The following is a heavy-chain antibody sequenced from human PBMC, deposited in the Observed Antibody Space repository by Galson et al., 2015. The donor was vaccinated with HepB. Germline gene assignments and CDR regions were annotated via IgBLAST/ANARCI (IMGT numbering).Heavy chain of an antibody. Sequence: SGYIFSGYYIHWVRQAPGQGLEWMGWINPNSGGTNFARKSQGRVTMTRDTSISTAYMELSRLTSDDTAVYYCARDRKGRFALAPPQEPNMDVWGQGTTVTVSS. V-gene: IGHV1-2*02. CDR3: ARDRKGRFALAPPQEPNMDV. CDR2: INPNSGGT. D-gene: IGHD1-14*01. CDR1: GYIFSGYY. J-gene: IGHJ6*02.